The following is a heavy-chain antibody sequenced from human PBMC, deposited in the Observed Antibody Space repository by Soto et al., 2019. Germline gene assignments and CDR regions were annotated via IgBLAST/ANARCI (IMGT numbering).Heavy chain of an antibody. D-gene: IGHD6-19*01. CDR1: GGTFSSYA. CDR3: ARGRQWLATASRSYYYYGMDV. V-gene: IGHV1-69*01. J-gene: IGHJ6*02. CDR2: IIPIFGTA. Sequence: QVQLVQSGAEVKKPGSSVKVSCKASGGTFSSYAISWVRQAPGQGLEWMGGIIPIFGTANYAQKFQGRVTITADESTSAAYMELSGLRSEDTAVYYCARGRQWLATASRSYYYYGMDVWGQGTTVTVSS.